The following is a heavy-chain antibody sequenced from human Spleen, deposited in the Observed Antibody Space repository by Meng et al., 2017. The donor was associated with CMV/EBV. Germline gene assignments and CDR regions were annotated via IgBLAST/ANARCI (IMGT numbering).Heavy chain of an antibody. D-gene: IGHD3-10*01. Sequence: GSLRLSCTVSGGSISSYDWSWIRQPPGKGLEWIGYIYYSGRPNYNPTLKSRVTTSVDTSKNQVSLRLSSVTAADTAVYYCARDYYGSGSYFRPGVISNKKTYPYHGLDVWGQGTTVTVSS. CDR3: ARDYYGSGSYFRPGVISNKKTYPYHGLDV. J-gene: IGHJ6*02. CDR1: GGSISSYD. V-gene: IGHV4-59*01. CDR2: IYYSGRP.